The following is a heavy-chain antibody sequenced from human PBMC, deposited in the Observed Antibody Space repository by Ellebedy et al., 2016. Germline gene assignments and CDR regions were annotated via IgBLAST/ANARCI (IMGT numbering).Heavy chain of an antibody. J-gene: IGHJ6*02. CDR3: VRHSSYYYFGMDA. CDR2: IYYSGST. CDR1: GASISNDTFY. V-gene: IGHV4-28*01. Sequence: SETLSLXXSVSGASISNDTFYWGWIRQPPEKGLEWIGYIYYSGSTFYNPSLKSRVTMSVDTSKNQFSLKLSSVTAVDTAVYYCVRHSSYYYFGMDAWGQGTAVTVSS.